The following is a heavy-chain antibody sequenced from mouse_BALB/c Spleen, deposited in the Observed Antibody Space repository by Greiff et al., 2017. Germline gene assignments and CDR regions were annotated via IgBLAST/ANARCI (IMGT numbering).Heavy chain of an antibody. V-gene: IGHV14-3*02. J-gene: IGHJ3*01. Sequence: VQLKQSGADLVKPGAPVKLPCTASGFNINVTYMHWVKQRPEQCLEWIGRIDSADGNTKYDPRFQGKASITADTSYNTAYLQLSSLTSEETAVYYCARRGFAYWGQGTLVTVSA. CDR1: GFNINVTY. CDR2: IDSADGNT. CDR3: ARRGFAY.